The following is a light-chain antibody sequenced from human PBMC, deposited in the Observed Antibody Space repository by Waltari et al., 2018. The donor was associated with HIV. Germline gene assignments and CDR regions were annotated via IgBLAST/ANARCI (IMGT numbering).Light chain of an antibody. V-gene: IGKV1-5*03. CDR2: KAS. J-gene: IGKJ1*01. CDR1: QSISTW. Sequence: DIQMTQSPSTLSAFVGDRVTITCRASQSISTWLAWYQQKPGKTPKLLIYKASSLESGVPSRFSGSGSGTEFTLTISSLQPDDFATYYCQQYYNYWTFGQGTKVEIK. CDR3: QQYYNYWT.